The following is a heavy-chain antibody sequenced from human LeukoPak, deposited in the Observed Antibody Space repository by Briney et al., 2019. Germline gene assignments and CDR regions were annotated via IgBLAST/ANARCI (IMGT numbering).Heavy chain of an antibody. Sequence: GGSLRLSCAASGFTFSSYWMSWVRQAPGKGLEWVANIEQDGSEKYYVDSVKGRFTISRDNAKNSLYLQMNSLRAEDTAVYYCARGQGPYGDYYFDYWGQGTLVTVSS. CDR2: IEQDGSEK. J-gene: IGHJ4*02. V-gene: IGHV3-7*01. CDR1: GFTFSSYW. D-gene: IGHD4-17*01. CDR3: ARGQGPYGDYYFDY.